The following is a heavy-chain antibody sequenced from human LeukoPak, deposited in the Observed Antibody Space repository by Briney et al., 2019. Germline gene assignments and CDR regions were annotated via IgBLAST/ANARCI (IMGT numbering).Heavy chain of an antibody. J-gene: IGHJ6*03. CDR3: ARDWSTAARRYYYYYYMDV. CDR2: ISYDGSNK. V-gene: IGHV3-30-3*01. D-gene: IGHD6-6*01. Sequence: PGRSLRLSCAASGFTFSSYAMHWVRQAPGKGLEWVAVISYDGSNKYYADSVKGRFTISRDNSKNTLYLQMNSLRAEDTAVYYCARDWSTAARRYYYYYYMDVWGKGTTVTVSS. CDR1: GFTFSSYA.